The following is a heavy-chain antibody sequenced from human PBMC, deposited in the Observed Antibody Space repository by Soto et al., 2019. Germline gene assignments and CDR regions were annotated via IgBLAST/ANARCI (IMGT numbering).Heavy chain of an antibody. CDR3: ARHKPSFILVDGAFDI. J-gene: IGHJ3*02. D-gene: IGHD3-22*01. V-gene: IGHV4-39*01. Sequence: QLQLQESGPGLVKPSETLSLTCSVPSGSISSSNYYWGWIRQPPGKGLEWIGTIYYTGSTYYNPSLKSRVTMSVDTSKNQFSLKLRSVTAADTAVYYCARHKPSFILVDGAFDIWGQGTMVTVSS. CDR2: IYYTGST. CDR1: SGSISSSNYY.